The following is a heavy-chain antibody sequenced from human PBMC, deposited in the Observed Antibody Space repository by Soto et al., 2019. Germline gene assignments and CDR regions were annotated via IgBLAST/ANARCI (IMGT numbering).Heavy chain of an antibody. V-gene: IGHV6-1*01. CDR2: TYYRSKWYN. Sequence: SQTLSLTCAISGDSVSSNSAAWNWIRQSPSRGLEWLGRTYYRSKWYNDYAVSVKSRITINPDTSKNQFSLQLNSLTPEDTAVYYCARDRNVDYYGSGSIDRYYYYGMDVWGQGTTVTV. CDR3: ARDRNVDYYGSGSIDRYYYYGMDV. J-gene: IGHJ6*02. CDR1: GDSVSSNSAA. D-gene: IGHD3-10*01.